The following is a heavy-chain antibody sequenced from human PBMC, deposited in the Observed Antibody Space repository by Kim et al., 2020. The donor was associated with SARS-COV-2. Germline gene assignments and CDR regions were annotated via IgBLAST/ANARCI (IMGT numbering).Heavy chain of an antibody. D-gene: IGHD6-6*01. V-gene: IGHV3-30*02. CDR3: AKDRSIAARPNDAFDI. Sequence: VKGRFTVSRDNSKNTLYLQMNSLRAEDTGVYYCAKDRSIAARPNDAFDIWGQGTMVTVSS. J-gene: IGHJ3*02.